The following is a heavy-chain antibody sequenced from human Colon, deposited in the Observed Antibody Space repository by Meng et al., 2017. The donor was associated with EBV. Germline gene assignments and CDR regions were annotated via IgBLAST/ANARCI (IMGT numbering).Heavy chain of an antibody. J-gene: IGHJ5*02. D-gene: IGHD3-10*01. CDR1: GFTFMDEY. Sequence: VELGWSGGTVFVPLGALRFSCADSGFTFMDEYMDWVRQAPGKGLEWVGRIRNTPSGSTTEYTASVKGRFTMSRDNSKKSLYLQMNSLKIEDAAVYYCARVGPDRGDPWGQGTLVTVSS. CDR2: IRNTPSGSTT. CDR3: ARVGPDRGDP. V-gene: IGHV3-72*01.